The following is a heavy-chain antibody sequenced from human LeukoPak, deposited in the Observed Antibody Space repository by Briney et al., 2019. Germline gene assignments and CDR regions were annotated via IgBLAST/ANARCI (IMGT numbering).Heavy chain of an antibody. CDR3: ARDRGANWNTLNDAFDV. V-gene: IGHV3-30-3*01. CDR2: ISYDGSNK. CDR1: GFTFSSYA. D-gene: IGHD1/OR15-1a*01. J-gene: IGHJ3*01. Sequence: PGGSLRLSCAASGFTFSSYAMHWVRQAPGKGLEWVAVISYDGSNKYYADSVKGRFTISRDNSKNTLYLQMNSLRAEDTAVYYCARDRGANWNTLNDAFDVWGQGTMVTVSS.